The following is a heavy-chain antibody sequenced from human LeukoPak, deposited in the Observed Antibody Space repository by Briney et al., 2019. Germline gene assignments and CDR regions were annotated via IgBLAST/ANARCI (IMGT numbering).Heavy chain of an antibody. V-gene: IGHV1-18*01. CDR2: ISAYNGNT. CDR1: GYIFTNFG. J-gene: IGHJ4*02. D-gene: IGHD2-21*02. Sequence: GASVKVSCKASGYIFTNFGISWVRQAPGQGLECMGWISAYNGNTAYAPKFQDRITMTTDTSTSTAYMELRSLRSDDTAVYYCARFVVVTAPFDYWGQGTLVTVSS. CDR3: ARFVVVTAPFDY.